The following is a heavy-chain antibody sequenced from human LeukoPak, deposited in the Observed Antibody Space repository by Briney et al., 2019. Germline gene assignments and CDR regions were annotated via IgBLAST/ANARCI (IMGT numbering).Heavy chain of an antibody. D-gene: IGHD3-10*01. CDR2: IIPIFGTA. V-gene: IGHV1-69*05. CDR1: GGTFSSYA. CDR3: ARDGLAGYYYYYMDV. Sequence: ASVKVSCKASGGTFSSYAISWVRQAPGQGLEWMRGIIPIFGTANYAQKFQGRVTITTDESTSTAYMELSSLRSEDTAVYYCARDGLAGYYYYYMDVWGKGTTVTVSS. J-gene: IGHJ6*03.